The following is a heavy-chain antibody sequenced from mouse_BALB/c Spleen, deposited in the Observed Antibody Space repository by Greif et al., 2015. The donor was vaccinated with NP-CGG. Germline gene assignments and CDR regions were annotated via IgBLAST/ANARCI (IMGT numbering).Heavy chain of an antibody. CDR2: ISYSGST. CDR1: GYSITSDYA. Sequence: EVKLMESGPGLVKPSQSLSLTCTVTGYSITSDYAWNWIRQFPGNKLEWMGYISYSGSTSYNPSLKSRISITRDTSKNQFFLQLNSVTTEDTATYYCARTARVTKAMDYWGQGTSVTVSS. J-gene: IGHJ4*01. D-gene: IGHD3-1*01. CDR3: ARTARVTKAMDY. V-gene: IGHV3-2*02.